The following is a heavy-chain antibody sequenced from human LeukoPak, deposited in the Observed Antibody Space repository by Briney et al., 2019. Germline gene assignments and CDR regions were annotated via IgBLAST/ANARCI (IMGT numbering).Heavy chain of an antibody. CDR3: ATADRLYNWNVGDYYYYMDV. CDR1: GYTLTELS. V-gene: IGHV1-24*01. Sequence: ASVKVSCKVSGYTLTELSMHWVRQAPGKGLEWMGGFDPEDGETIYAQKFQGRVTMTEDTSTDTAYMELSSLGSEDTAVYYCATADRLYNWNVGDYYYYMDVWGKGTTVTVSS. CDR2: FDPEDGET. D-gene: IGHD1-20*01. J-gene: IGHJ6*03.